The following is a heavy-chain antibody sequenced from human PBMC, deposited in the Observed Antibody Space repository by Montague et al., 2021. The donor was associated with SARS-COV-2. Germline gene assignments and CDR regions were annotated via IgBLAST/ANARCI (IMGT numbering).Heavy chain of an antibody. CDR1: GGSSTDYY. J-gene: IGHJ4*02. V-gene: IGHV4-34*01. Sequence: SETLSLTCAVYGGSSTDYYWSWVRQPPGKGLEWIGEINHRGTSNYNPSLKSRVSISVDTSKNQFSLYLGSVTAADTAVYYCARGRQHFNMIVVVMTGGEYYFDYWAQGTMVTVSP. D-gene: IGHD3-22*01. CDR2: INHRGTS. CDR3: ARGRQHFNMIVVVMTGGEYYFDY.